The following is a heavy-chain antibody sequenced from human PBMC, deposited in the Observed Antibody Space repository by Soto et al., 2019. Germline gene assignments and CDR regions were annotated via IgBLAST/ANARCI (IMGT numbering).Heavy chain of an antibody. CDR3: ARDQGQLVQHGMDV. CDR1: GYTFTSYG. V-gene: IGHV1-18*01. J-gene: IGHJ6*02. Sequence: ASVKVSCKASGYTFTSYGISWVRQAPGQGLEWMGWISAYNGNTNYAQKLQGRVTMTTDTSTSTAYMELRSLRSDDTAVYYCARDQGQLVQHGMDVWGQGTTVTVSS. D-gene: IGHD6-13*01. CDR2: ISAYNGNT.